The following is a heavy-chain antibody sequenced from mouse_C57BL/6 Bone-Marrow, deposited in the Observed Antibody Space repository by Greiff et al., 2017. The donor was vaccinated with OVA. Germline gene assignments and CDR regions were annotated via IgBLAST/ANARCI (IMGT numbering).Heavy chain of an antibody. D-gene: IGHD1-1*01. J-gene: IGHJ2*01. V-gene: IGHV1-69*01. CDR3: ARYYGSSLYYFDY. CDR2: IDPSDSYT. Sequence: VKLQQPGAELVMPGASVKLSCKASGYTFTSYWMHWVKQRPGQGLEWIGEIDPSDSYTNYNQKFKGKSTLTVDKSSSTAYMQLSSLTSEDSAVYYCARYYGSSLYYFDYWGQGTTLTVSS. CDR1: GYTFTSYW.